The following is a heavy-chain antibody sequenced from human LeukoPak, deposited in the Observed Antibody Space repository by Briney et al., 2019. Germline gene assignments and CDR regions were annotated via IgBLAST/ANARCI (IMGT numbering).Heavy chain of an antibody. CDR1: GYSFTSYW. V-gene: IGHV5-51*01. D-gene: IGHD3-22*01. CDR3: ARLGHDYYDSSGYYYEALFDFDY. CDR2: IYPGDSDT. J-gene: IGHJ4*02. Sequence: GESLKISCKGSGYSFTSYWIGWVRQIPGKGLEWMGIIYPGDSDTRYSPSFQGQVTISADKSISTAYLQWSSLKASDTAMYYCARLGHDYYDSSGYYYEALFDFDYWGQGTLVTVSS.